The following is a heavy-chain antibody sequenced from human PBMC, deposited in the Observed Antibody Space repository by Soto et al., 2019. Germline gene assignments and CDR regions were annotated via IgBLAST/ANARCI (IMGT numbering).Heavy chain of an antibody. V-gene: IGHV4-31*03. J-gene: IGHJ5*02. CDR3: ARYQFRGVWFDP. CDR1: GGSISSGGYY. CDR2: IYYSGST. D-gene: IGHD3-10*01. Sequence: SETLSLTCTVSGGSISSGGYYWSWIRQHPGKGLEWIGYIYYSGSTYYNPSLKSRVTISVDTSKNQFSLKRSSVTAADTAVYYCARYQFRGVWFDPWGQGTLVTVAS.